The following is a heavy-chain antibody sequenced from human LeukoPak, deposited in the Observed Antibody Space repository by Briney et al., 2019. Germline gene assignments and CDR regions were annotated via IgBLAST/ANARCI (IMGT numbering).Heavy chain of an antibody. CDR1: GGSISSSSYY. CDR3: ARRPPYSSGWYLDYLDY. J-gene: IGHJ4*02. V-gene: IGHV4-39*01. CDR2: IYYSGST. D-gene: IGHD6-19*01. Sequence: SETLSLTCTVSGGSISSSSYYWGWIRQPPGKGLEWIGSIYYSGSTYYNPSLKSRVTISVDTSKNQFSLKLSSVTAADTAVYYCARRPPYSSGWYLDYLDYWGQGTLVTVSS.